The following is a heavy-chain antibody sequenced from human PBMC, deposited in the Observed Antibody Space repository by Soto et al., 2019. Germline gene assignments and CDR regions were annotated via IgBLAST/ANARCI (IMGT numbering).Heavy chain of an antibody. D-gene: IGHD4-17*01. V-gene: IGHV3-30*18. CDR3: AKTGRDYGDSPNDY. CDR1: GCAFGSYA. CDR2: ISYDGHNK. J-gene: IGHJ4*02. Sequence: QVQLVESGGGVVQPGRSLRLSCAASGCAFGSYAMHWVRQAPGKGLEWVAVISYDGHNKYYGDSVKGRFTISRDNSKNTLYSQMNSLRGEDTAMYYCAKTGRDYGDSPNDYWGQGTLVTVSS.